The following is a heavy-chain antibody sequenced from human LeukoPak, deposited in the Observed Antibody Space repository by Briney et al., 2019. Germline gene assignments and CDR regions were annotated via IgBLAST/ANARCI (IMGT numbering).Heavy chain of an antibody. V-gene: IGHV4-39*01. CDR1: GGSISSSSYY. Sequence: SETLSLTCTVSGGSISSSSYYWGWIRQPPGKGLEWIGSIYYSGSNFDNPALKSRVTISVDTSKNQFSLKLSSVTAADTAVYYCARHRSGWLQSSFDYWGQGTLVAVSS. J-gene: IGHJ4*02. CDR2: IYYSGSN. D-gene: IGHD5-24*01. CDR3: ARHRSGWLQSSFDY.